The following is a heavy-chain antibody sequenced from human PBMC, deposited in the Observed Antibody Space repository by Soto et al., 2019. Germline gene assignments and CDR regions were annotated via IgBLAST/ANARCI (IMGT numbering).Heavy chain of an antibody. D-gene: IGHD1-26*01. CDR3: AKVPVGGATTEYYFDY. CDR2: ISGSGGST. V-gene: IGHV3-23*01. Sequence: GGSLRLPCAASGFTFSSYAMSWVRQAPGKGLEWVSAISGSGGSTYYADSVKGRFTISRDNSKNTLYLQMNSLRAEDTAVYYCAKVPVGGATTEYYFDYWGQGTLVTVSS. J-gene: IGHJ4*02. CDR1: GFTFSSYA.